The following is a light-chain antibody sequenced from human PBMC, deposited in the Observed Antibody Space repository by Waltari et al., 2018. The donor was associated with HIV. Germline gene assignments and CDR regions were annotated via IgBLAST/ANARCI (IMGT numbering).Light chain of an antibody. CDR3: SAWDRSLSAVV. CDR2: SNN. V-gene: IGLV10-54*01. CDR1: STNVGHQG. Sequence: QAGLTQPPSVSKRLRQTATLTHTGNSTNVGHQGAAWLQQHQGHPPKLLFYSNNNRPSGISERLSASRSGNTASLTITGLQPEDEADYFCSAWDRSLSAVVFGGGTTLIVL. J-gene: IGLJ2*01.